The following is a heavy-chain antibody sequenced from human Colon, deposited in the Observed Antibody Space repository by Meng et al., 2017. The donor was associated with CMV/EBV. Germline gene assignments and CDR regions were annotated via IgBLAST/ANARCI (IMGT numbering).Heavy chain of an antibody. J-gene: IGHJ6*02. CDR1: GGSISTYF. Sequence: GSLRLSCAVSGGSISTYFWTWARQSPGKGLEWIGYIYYNGDAKYNPSLKSRATISLDRSNNQFSLNLKSVTAADTALYYCARTGSGYDYDYYYGMDVWGPGTTVTVSS. CDR2: IYYNGDA. D-gene: IGHD5-12*01. CDR3: ARTGSGYDYDYYYGMDV. V-gene: IGHV4-59*08.